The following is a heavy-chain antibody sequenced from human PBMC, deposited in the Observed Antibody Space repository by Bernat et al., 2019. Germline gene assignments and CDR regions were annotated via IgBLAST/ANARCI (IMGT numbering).Heavy chain of an antibody. CDR1: GGTFSSYT. CDR2: ISAYNGNT. D-gene: IGHD5-12*01. CDR3: VVATIRGHYFDY. J-gene: IGHJ4*02. Sequence: QVQLVQSGAEVKKPGSSVKVSCKASGGTFSSYTISWVRQAPGQGLEWMGWISAYNGNTNYAQKLQGRVTMTTDTSTSTAYMELRSLRSDDTAVYYCVVATIRGHYFDYWGQGTLVTVSS. V-gene: IGHV1-18*01.